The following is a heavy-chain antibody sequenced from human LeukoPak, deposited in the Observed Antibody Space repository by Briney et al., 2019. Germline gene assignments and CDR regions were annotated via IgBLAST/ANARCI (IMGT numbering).Heavy chain of an antibody. J-gene: IGHJ4*02. CDR3: ARDGAVEPAAMPLPFDY. D-gene: IGHD2-2*01. Sequence: GGSLRLSCAASGFSFSYYSMNWVRQAPGKGLEWVAAVSSSSSYIYYADSVKGRFTISRDNAKNSLFLQMNSLRAEDTAVYYCARDGAVEPAAMPLPFDYWGRGALVTVSS. CDR1: GFSFSYYS. CDR2: VSSSSSYI. V-gene: IGHV3-21*01.